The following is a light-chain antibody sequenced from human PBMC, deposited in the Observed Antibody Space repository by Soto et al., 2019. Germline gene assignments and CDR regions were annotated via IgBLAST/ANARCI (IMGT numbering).Light chain of an antibody. CDR3: QELKSYLYT. CDR1: QGISNY. Sequence: DIQLTQSPSFLSASVGDRVTITCRASQGISNYLAWYQQKPGKVPQLLIYAASTLQSGVPSRFSGSGSGTEFTLTISSLXPEDFATYYCQELKSYLYTFGQGTKLDIK. CDR2: AAS. V-gene: IGKV1-9*01. J-gene: IGKJ2*01.